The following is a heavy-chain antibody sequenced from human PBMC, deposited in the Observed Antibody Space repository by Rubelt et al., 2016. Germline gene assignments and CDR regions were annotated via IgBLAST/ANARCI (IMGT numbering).Heavy chain of an antibody. V-gene: IGHV3-48*04. CDR2: I. Sequence: IYYADSVKGRFTISRDNAKNSLYLQMNSLRAEDTAVYYCATYGRGVGHFDYWGQGTLVTVSS. J-gene: IGHJ4*02. CDR3: ATYGRGVGHFDY. D-gene: IGHD3-10*01.